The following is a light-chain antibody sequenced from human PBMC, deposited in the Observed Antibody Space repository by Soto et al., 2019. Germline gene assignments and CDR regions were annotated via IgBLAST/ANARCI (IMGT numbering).Light chain of an antibody. CDR3: CSYAGSSTFV. Sequence: SVLTHPASVSGSPGQSITLSCTGTSSDLGSYNLVSWYQQHPGKAPKLMIYEGSKRPSGVSYRFSGSKSGNTASLTISGLQTEDEADYYCCSYAGSSTFVFGTGTKVTVL. CDR1: SSDLGSYNL. J-gene: IGLJ1*01. V-gene: IGLV2-23*01. CDR2: EGS.